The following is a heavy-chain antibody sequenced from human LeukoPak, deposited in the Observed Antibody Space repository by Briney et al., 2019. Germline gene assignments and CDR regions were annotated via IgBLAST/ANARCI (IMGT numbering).Heavy chain of an antibody. CDR3: AREVGSTSGYYYYGMDV. Sequence: PGGSLRLSCAASGFTFSSYSMNWVRQAPGKGLEWVSSISSSSSYIYYADSVKGRFTISRDNAKNSLYLQMNSLRAEDTAVYYCAREVGSTSGYYYYGMDVWGQGTTVTVSS. CDR1: GFTFSSYS. J-gene: IGHJ6*02. V-gene: IGHV3-21*01. D-gene: IGHD2-2*01. CDR2: ISSSSSYI.